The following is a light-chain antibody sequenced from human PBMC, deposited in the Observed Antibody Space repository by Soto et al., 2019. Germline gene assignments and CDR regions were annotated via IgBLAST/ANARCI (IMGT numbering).Light chain of an antibody. CDR3: CSYAGSYSGV. CDR1: SSDVGAYKY. V-gene: IGLV2-11*01. J-gene: IGLJ3*02. CDR2: DVS. Sequence: QSALTQPRSVSGSPGQSVTISCTGTSSDVGAYKYVSWYQQQHPDKAPKLMIYDVSQRPSGVPDRFSGSKSGNTASLTISGLQADDDGDYFCCSYAGSYSGVFGGGTKLTVL.